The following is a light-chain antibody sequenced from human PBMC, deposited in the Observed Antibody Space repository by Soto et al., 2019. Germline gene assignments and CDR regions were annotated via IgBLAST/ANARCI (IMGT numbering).Light chain of an antibody. V-gene: IGLV2-14*01. CDR3: FLYNRTSNHYI. CDR1: SSDIGGYDY. J-gene: IGLJ1*01. Sequence: QSVLTQPASVSGSPGQSITISCTGTSSDIGGYDYVSWYQQRPGKAPKLMIYEVRYRPSGVSNRFSGSKSGNTASLTISGLHAEDEADYYCFLYNRTSNHYIFGSGTKVTVL. CDR2: EVR.